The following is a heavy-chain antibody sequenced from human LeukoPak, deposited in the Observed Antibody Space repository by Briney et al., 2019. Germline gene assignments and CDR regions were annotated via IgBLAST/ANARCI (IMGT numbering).Heavy chain of an antibody. V-gene: IGHV3-48*04. CDR3: ARERYSSRRGRANNWFDP. Sequence: GGSLRLSCAASGFTFSSYCMICVRQAPRKGLPRASYISRSGSTIYYADSVKGRFTISRDNAKNSLYLQMNSLRAEDTAVYYCARERYSSRRGRANNWFDPWGQGTLVTVSS. CDR1: GFTFSSYC. J-gene: IGHJ5*02. D-gene: IGHD6-13*01. CDR2: ISRSGSTI.